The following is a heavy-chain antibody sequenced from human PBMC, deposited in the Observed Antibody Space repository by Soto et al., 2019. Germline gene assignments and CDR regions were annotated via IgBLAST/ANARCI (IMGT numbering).Heavy chain of an antibody. V-gene: IGHV4-4*02. J-gene: IGHJ4*02. CDR2: IYHSGST. Sequence: QVQLQESGPGLVKPSGTLSLTCAVSSGSISSSNWWSWVRQPPGKGLEWVGEIYHSGSTNYNPSLKIRVTISVDKSKNQFSLKLSSVTAADTAVYYCARSRLYDFWSGYYGNYFDYWGQGTLGTVSS. D-gene: IGHD3-3*01. CDR1: SGSISSSNW. CDR3: ARSRLYDFWSGYYGNYFDY.